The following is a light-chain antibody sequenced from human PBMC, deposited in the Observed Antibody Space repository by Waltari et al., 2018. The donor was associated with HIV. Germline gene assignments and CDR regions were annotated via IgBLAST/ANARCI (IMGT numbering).Light chain of an antibody. CDR3: QQYYTTPPT. CDR1: QSVLSRSNNKNY. CDR2: WAS. Sequence: DIVMTQSPDSLAVSLGERATINCKSSQSVLSRSNNKNYLAWYQQKPGQSPKVLIYWASTRLSGFPDRFSGSGSGTDFTLTISSLQAEDVALYYCQQYYTTPPTFGQGTKVEIK. J-gene: IGKJ1*01. V-gene: IGKV4-1*01.